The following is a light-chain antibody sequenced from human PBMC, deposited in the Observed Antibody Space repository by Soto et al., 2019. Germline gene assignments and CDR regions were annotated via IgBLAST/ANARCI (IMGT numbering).Light chain of an antibody. CDR2: DVT. V-gene: IGLV2-11*01. J-gene: IGLJ1*01. CDR1: SSDVGAYKS. Sequence: QSALTQPRSVSGSPGQSVTISCTGTSSDVGAYKSVSWYQHNPGEAPKVMIYDVTQRPSGVPDRFSGTESGNTASLTISGLQAEDEADYYCCSYAGSYNWVFGSGTKLTVL. CDR3: CSYAGSYNWV.